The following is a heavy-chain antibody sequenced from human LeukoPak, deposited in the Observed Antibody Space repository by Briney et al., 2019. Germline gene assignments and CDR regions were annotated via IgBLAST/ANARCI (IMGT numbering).Heavy chain of an antibody. J-gene: IGHJ6*03. CDR2: ISAYNGNT. CDR3: ARVGLRTYYDFWSGYFPANYYYYMDV. Sequence: ASVKVSCKASGYTFTSYGISWVRQAPGQGLEWMGWISAYNGNTNYAQKLQGRVTITRNTSISTAYMELSSLRSEDTAVYYCARVGLRTYYDFWSGYFPANYYYYMDVWGKGTTVTVSS. V-gene: IGHV1-18*04. D-gene: IGHD3-3*01. CDR1: GYTFTSYG.